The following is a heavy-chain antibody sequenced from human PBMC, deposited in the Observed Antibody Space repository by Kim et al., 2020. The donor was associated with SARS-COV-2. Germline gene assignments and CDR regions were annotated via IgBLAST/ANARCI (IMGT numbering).Heavy chain of an antibody. J-gene: IGHJ4*02. CDR3: EKDKEAAGSFDY. Sequence: YYADSVKGRFTISRDNSKNTLYLQMNSLRAEDTAVYYCEKDKEAAGSFDYWGQGTLVTVSS. V-gene: IGHV3-23*01. D-gene: IGHD6-13*01.